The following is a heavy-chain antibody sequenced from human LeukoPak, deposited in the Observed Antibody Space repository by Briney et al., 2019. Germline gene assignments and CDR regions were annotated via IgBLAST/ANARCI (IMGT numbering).Heavy chain of an antibody. CDR2: IYWTDDK. CDR1: GFSLSTSGVG. Sequence: SGPTLVKPTQTLTLTCTFSGFSLSTSGVGVGWIRQPPGKALEWLALIYWTDDKRYSPSLKSRLTITKDTSKNQVVLTMTNMDPVDTATYYCAHTGCRSVGDSGTYCPFDYWGQGTLVTVSS. V-gene: IGHV2-5*01. J-gene: IGHJ4*02. D-gene: IGHD1-26*01. CDR3: AHTGCRSVGDSGTYCPFDY.